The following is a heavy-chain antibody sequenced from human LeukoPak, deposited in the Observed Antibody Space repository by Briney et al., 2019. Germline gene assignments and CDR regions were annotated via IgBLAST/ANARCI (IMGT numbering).Heavy chain of an antibody. CDR3: ARGAYYDSRGYYYVFDY. J-gene: IGHJ4*02. CDR2: ISYSGTT. Sequence: SETLSLTCTVSGGSISSRPYYWGWVRQPPGKGLEWIGTISYSGTTYYNPSLKSRVTISLDMSKNQFSLKLSSVTAADTAVYYCARGAYYDSRGYYYVFDYWGQGTLVTVSS. CDR1: GGSISSRPYY. V-gene: IGHV4-39*07. D-gene: IGHD3-22*01.